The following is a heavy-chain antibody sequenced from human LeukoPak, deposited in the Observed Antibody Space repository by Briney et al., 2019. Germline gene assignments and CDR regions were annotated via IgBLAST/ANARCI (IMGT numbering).Heavy chain of an antibody. J-gene: IGHJ4*02. V-gene: IGHV4-59*12. CDR3: ARAPVIMVRGVVMPNNKGEIAYYFDF. D-gene: IGHD3-10*01. CDR1: GGSITSYY. Sequence: SETLSLTCTVSGGSITSYYWSWIRQPPGKGLEWIGYIYYSGSTNYNPSLKSRVTISVDTSKNQFSLKLTSVTAADTAVYYCARAPVIMVRGVVMPNNKGEIAYYFDFWGQGTLVTVSS. CDR2: IYYSGST.